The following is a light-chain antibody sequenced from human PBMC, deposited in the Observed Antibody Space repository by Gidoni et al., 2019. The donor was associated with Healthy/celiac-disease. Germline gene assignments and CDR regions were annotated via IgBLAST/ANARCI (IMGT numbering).Light chain of an antibody. Sequence: SYELTQPPSVSVSPGQTASITCSGDKLGDKYACWYHQKPGQSPVLVIYQDSKRPSGIPERFSGSNSGNTATLTISGTQAMDEADYYCQAWDSSTAHVVFGGGTKLTV. CDR1: KLGDKY. V-gene: IGLV3-1*01. CDR3: QAWDSSTAHVV. CDR2: QDS. J-gene: IGLJ2*01.